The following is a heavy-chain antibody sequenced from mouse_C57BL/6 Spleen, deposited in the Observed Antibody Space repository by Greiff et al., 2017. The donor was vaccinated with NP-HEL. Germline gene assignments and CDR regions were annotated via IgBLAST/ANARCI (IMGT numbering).Heavy chain of an antibody. CDR3: ASSLTTVVATGYFDF. Sequence: VQLQQSGPELVKPGASVKIPCKASGYTFTDYNMDWVKQSHGKSLEWIGDINPNNGGTIYNQKFKGKATLTVDKSSSTAYMELRSLTSEDTAVYFCASSLTTVVATGYFDFWGTWTTVTVSS. J-gene: IGHJ1*03. D-gene: IGHD1-1*01. V-gene: IGHV1-18*01. CDR1: GYTFTDYN. CDR2: INPNNGGT.